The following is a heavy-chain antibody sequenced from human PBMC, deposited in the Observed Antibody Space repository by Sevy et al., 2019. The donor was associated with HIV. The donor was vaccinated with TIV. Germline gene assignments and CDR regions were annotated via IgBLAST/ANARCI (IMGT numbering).Heavy chain of an antibody. V-gene: IGHV4-59*01. J-gene: IGHJ5*02. D-gene: IGHD5-12*01. Sequence: SETLSLTCTVSGGSISAYYWSWIRQPPGKALEYIGSSYYTGSTYYNPSLKNRVTISVDTSKNQFSLNLSSVTAADTAVYYCTRSPPVRSGDDSLNWFDPWGQGTVVTVSS. CDR3: TRSPPVRSGDDSLNWFDP. CDR2: SYYTGST. CDR1: GGSISAYY.